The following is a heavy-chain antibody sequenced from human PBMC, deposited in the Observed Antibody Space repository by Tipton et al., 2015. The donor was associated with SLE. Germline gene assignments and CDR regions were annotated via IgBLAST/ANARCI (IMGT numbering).Heavy chain of an antibody. CDR1: GGSISGYY. CDR2: VYSSGST. V-gene: IGHV4-4*07. Sequence: TLSLTCTVSGGSISGYYWSWIRQPARKGLEWIGRVYSSGSTIYNPPIKSRITLSLDTSKNQFSLRVNSVTAADTAVYYCARGSVVADDYWGQGTLVTVSS. D-gene: IGHD2-15*01. CDR3: ARGSVVADDY. J-gene: IGHJ4*02.